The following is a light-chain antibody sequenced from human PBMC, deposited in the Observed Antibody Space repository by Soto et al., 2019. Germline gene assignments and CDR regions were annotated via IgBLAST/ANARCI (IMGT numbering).Light chain of an antibody. CDR3: QQYGSSPIT. V-gene: IGKV3-20*01. J-gene: IGKJ5*01. Sequence: EIVLTQSPGTLSLSPGERATLSCRASQSVSSSYLAWYHQRPGQVPRLLIYGASSRATGIPDRFSGSGSGTDFTLTISRLEPEDFAVYYCQQYGSSPITFGQGTRLEI. CDR2: GAS. CDR1: QSVSSSY.